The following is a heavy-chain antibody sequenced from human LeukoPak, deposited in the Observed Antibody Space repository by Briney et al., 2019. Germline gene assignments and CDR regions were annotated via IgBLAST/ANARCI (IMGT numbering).Heavy chain of an antibody. CDR3: ARRLPNYYYYYMDV. D-gene: IGHD4-11*01. J-gene: IGHJ6*03. CDR2: IYYSGTT. CDR1: GGSIGSYY. V-gene: IGHV4-59*08. Sequence: SEALSLTCAVSGGSIGSYYWSWLRQPPGRGLEWIGYIYYSGTTNYNPSLKSRVTISVDTSKNQFSLKLSSVTAADTAVYYCARRLPNYYYYYMDVWGKGTTVTVSS.